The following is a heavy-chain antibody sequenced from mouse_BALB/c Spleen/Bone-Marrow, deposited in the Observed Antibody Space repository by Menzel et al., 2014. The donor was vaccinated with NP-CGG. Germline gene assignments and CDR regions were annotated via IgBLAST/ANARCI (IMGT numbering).Heavy chain of an antibody. D-gene: IGHD2-4*01. J-gene: IGHJ3*01. CDR2: INPSNGGS. CDR3: TRSDYYDYQAWFAY. CDR1: GYTFTNYY. V-gene: IGHV1S81*02. Sequence: QVQLQQSGAGLVKPGASVKLSCKTSGYTFTNYYIYWVKQRPGQGLEWIGEINPSNGGSNFNEKLKSKATLTVDKSSSTAYMQLSSLTSEDSAVYYCTRSDYYDYQAWFAYWGQGTPVTVSA.